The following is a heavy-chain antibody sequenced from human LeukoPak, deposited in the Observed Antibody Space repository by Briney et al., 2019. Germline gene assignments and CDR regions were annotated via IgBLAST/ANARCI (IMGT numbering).Heavy chain of an antibody. D-gene: IGHD4-11*01. V-gene: IGHV3-30*02. CDR2: IRYGTNK. CDR3: ARQQGLQNLNFDY. J-gene: IGHJ4*02. Sequence: GGSLRLSCAASGFTFSNYGMHWVRQAPGKGLEWVAFIRYGTNKYYADSVKGRFTIPRDNSKNTLYLQMNSLSPEDTAVYYCARQQGLQNLNFDYWGQGALVTVSS. CDR1: GFTFSNYG.